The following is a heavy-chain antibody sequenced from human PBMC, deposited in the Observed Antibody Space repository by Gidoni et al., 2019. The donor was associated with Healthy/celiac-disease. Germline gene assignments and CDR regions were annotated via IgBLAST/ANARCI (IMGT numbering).Heavy chain of an antibody. J-gene: IGHJ4*02. CDR3: TTGGTWELLTHQSDY. CDR2: IKSKTDGGTT. CDR1: GFTFSNAW. V-gene: IGHV3-15*01. D-gene: IGHD1-26*01. Sequence: EVQLVESGGGLVKPGGSLRLSCAASGFTFSNAWMSWVRQAPGKGLEWVGRIKSKTDGGTTDYAAPVKGRFTISRDDSKNTLYLQMNSLKTEDTAVYYCTTGGTWELLTHQSDYWGQGTLVTVSS.